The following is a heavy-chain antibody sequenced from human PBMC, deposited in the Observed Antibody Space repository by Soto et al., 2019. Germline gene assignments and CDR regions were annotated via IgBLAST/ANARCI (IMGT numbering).Heavy chain of an antibody. D-gene: IGHD6-13*01. CDR2: IHDSGSS. V-gene: IGHV4-4*07. CDR1: GDSINNYY. J-gene: IGHJ5*02. CDR3: ARGGASSKSLDP. Sequence: PSETLSLTCTVSGDSINNYYWSWIRQPAGKGLEWLGRIHDSGSSAYNPSLKSRVTMSTDTSKNQFSLNLNSVTAADTALYYCARGGASSKSLDPWGQGILVTDSS.